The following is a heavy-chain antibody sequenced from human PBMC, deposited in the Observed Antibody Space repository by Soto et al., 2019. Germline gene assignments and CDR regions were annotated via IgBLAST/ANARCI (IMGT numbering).Heavy chain of an antibody. Sequence: EVQLLESGGGLVQPGGSLRLSCAASGFTFTTYAMSWVRQAPGKGLEWVSSITGSGCGTYYADSVKGRFTSSRDNSKNTLYLQMNSLRAEDTALYYCAKGCLTVAGTSCSWGQGAQVTVSS. V-gene: IGHV3-23*01. D-gene: IGHD6-19*01. CDR1: GFTFTTYA. CDR3: AKGCLTVAGTSCS. CDR2: ITGSGCGT. J-gene: IGHJ4*02.